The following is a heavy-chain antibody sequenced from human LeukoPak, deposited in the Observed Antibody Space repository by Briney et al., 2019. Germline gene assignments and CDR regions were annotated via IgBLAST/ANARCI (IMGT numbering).Heavy chain of an antibody. D-gene: IGHD4-17*01. CDR3: ASHGDSGY. Sequence: SETLSLTCTVSGGSISSYYWSWIRQPPGKGLEWIGYIYYSGSTNYNPSLKSRVTISVDTSKNQFSLKLSSVTAADTAVYYCASHGDSGYWGQGTLVTVSS. CDR2: IYYSGST. CDR1: GGSISSYY. V-gene: IGHV4-59*01. J-gene: IGHJ4*02.